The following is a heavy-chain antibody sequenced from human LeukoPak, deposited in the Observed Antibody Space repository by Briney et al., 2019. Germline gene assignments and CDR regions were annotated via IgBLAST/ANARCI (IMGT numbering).Heavy chain of an antibody. CDR2: FSGSGGST. CDR1: GFTFSSYA. V-gene: IGHV3-23*01. Sequence: GGSLRLSCAASGFTFSSYAMSRVRQALGKGLGCISGFSGSGGSTYYADSVKGRFTISRDNSKNTLYLQMNSLKPEDTAVYWCARDSYDSSGMAFDYWGQGTLVSVSS. CDR3: ARDSYDSSGMAFDY. D-gene: IGHD3-22*01. J-gene: IGHJ4*02.